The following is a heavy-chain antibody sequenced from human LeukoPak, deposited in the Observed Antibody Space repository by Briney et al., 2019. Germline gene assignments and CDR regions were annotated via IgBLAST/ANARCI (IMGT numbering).Heavy chain of an antibody. J-gene: IGHJ4*02. D-gene: IGHD4-17*01. CDR1: GGSISSYY. CDR2: IYSSGST. CDR3: AREDDYGDYDY. V-gene: IGHV4-4*07. Sequence: SETLSLACTVSGGSISSYYWSWIRQPAGKGLEWIGRIYSSGSTNYNPSLKSRVTMSVDTSKNQFSLKLSSVTAADTAVYYCAREDDYGDYDYWGQGTLVTVSS.